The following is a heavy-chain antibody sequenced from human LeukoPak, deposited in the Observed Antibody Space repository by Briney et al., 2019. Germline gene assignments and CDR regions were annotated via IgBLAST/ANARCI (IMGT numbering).Heavy chain of an antibody. V-gene: IGHV3-7*01. J-gene: IGHJ4*02. CDR2: IKQDGSAT. D-gene: IGHD3-9*01. CDR3: ARNRYDILTGYQYYFDY. Sequence: GGSLRLSCGASGFTFSTYWMSWVRQAPGKGLEWAATIKQDGSATYYVDSVKGRFTISRDNAKKSPYLQMNNLRAEDTSLYYCARNRYDILTGYQYYFDYWGQGTLVSVSS. CDR1: GFTFSTYW.